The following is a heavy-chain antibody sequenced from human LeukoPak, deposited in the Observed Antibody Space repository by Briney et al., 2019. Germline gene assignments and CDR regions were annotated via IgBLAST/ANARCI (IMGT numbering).Heavy chain of an antibody. D-gene: IGHD6-13*01. CDR3: ADPRVSRDC. V-gene: IGHV3-23*01. Sequence: HPGGSLRLSCAASGFNFSTYAMSWVRQAPGKGLEWVSAISGSGGSTYYADSVKGRFTISRDNSKNTLYLQMNSLRAEDTAVYYCADPRVSRDCWGQGTLVTVSS. CDR2: ISGSGGST. CDR1: GFNFSTYA. J-gene: IGHJ4*02.